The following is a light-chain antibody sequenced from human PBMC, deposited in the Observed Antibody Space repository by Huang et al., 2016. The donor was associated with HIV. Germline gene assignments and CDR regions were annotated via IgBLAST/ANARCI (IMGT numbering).Light chain of an antibody. V-gene: IGKV3-11*01. Sequence: EIVLTQSPATLSLSPGERATLSCRASQSVSSYLAWYQQKPGQAPRLLIYDASNRATGIPARFSGSWSGTDFTLTISSLEPEDFAFYYCQQRSNWPGFTFGPGTKVDIK. CDR2: DAS. CDR1: QSVSSY. J-gene: IGKJ3*01. CDR3: QQRSNWPGFT.